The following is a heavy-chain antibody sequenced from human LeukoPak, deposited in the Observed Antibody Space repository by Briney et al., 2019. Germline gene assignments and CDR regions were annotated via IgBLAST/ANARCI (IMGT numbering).Heavy chain of an antibody. CDR2: IYYSGST. V-gene: IGHV4-59*08. Sequence: PSETLSLTCTVSGGSISSYYWSWIRQPPGKGLEWIGYIYYSGSTNYNPSLKSRVTISVDTSKNQFSLKLSSVTAADTAVYYCATPGIAVAYDAFDIWGQGTMVTVSS. CDR1: GGSISSYY. D-gene: IGHD6-19*01. J-gene: IGHJ3*02. CDR3: ATPGIAVAYDAFDI.